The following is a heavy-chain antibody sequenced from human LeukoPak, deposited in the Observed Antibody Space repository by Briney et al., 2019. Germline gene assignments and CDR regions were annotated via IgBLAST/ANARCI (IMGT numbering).Heavy chain of an antibody. CDR3: AELGDSSGNLLNWFDP. V-gene: IGHV3-23*01. CDR1: GFTFSSYA. D-gene: IGHD3-22*01. J-gene: IGHJ5*02. Sequence: GGSLRLSCAASGFTFSSYAMSWVRQAPGKGLEWVSTISGSGGSTYYADSVKGRFTISRDNSKNTLYLQMNSLGAEDTAVYYCAELGDSSGNLLNWFDPWGQGTLVTVSS. CDR2: ISGSGGST.